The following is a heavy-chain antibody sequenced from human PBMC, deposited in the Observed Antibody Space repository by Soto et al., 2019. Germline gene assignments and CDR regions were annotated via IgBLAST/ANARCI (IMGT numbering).Heavy chain of an antibody. J-gene: IGHJ3*02. Sequence: GGSLTLSCAASGYTFSRYWLSWVRQAPGEEVEWVANIKKDGSEKYYVDYEKGRFTSSRDNAKNSLYLQMNSLRAEDTAVYYGARGGDCSSTSCLDAFDIWGQGTMVTVSS. CDR2: IKKDGSEK. CDR1: GYTFSRYW. CDR3: ARGGDCSSTSCLDAFDI. D-gene: IGHD2-2*01. V-gene: IGHV3-7*03.